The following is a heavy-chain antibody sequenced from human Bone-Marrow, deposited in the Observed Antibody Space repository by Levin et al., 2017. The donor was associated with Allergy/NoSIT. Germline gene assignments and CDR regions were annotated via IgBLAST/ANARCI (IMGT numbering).Heavy chain of an antibody. CDR2: IKSKVDDGTP. J-gene: IGHJ4*02. Sequence: GGSLRLSCAASGFTFTNAWMNWVRQTPGKGLEWVGRIKSKVDDGTPDYAAPVKGRFTISRDDSSNMLYLQMDSLKIEDTAVYFCTTLPLAGTIPRSFDYWGQGSLVTVSS. CDR3: TTLPLAGTIPRSFDY. V-gene: IGHV3-15*01. CDR1: GFTFTNAW. D-gene: IGHD1-7*01.